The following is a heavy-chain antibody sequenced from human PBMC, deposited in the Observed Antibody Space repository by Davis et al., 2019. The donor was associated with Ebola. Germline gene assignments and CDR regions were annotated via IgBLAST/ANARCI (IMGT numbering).Heavy chain of an antibody. CDR3: ARERIAAAGGFDP. CDR1: GYTFTSYY. CDR2: INPSGGST. D-gene: IGHD6-13*01. V-gene: IGHV1-46*01. Sequence: ASVKVSCKASGYTFTSYYMHWVRQAPGQGLEWMGIINPSGGSTSYAQKFQGRVTMTRDTSISTAYMELSRLRSDDTAVYYCARERIAAAGGFDPWGQGTLVTVSS. J-gene: IGHJ5*02.